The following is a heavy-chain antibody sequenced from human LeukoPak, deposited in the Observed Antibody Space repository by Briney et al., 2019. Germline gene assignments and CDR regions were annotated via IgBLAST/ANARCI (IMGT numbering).Heavy chain of an antibody. CDR3: ASSSSWSYYYYYYMDV. D-gene: IGHD6-13*01. V-gene: IGHV4-39*07. CDR2: IYYSGST. Sequence: PSETLSLTCTVSGGSISSSSYYWGWIRQPPGKGLEWIGSIYYSGSTYYNPSLKSRVTISVDTSKNQFSLKLSSVTAADTAVYYCASSSSWSYYYYYYMDVWGKGTTVTVSS. CDR1: GGSISSSSYY. J-gene: IGHJ6*03.